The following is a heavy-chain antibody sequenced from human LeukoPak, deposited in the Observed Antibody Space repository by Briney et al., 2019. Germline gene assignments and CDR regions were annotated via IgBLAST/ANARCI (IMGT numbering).Heavy chain of an antibody. V-gene: IGHV3-48*01. J-gene: IGHJ4*02. D-gene: IGHD1-1*01. CDR3: ARDHNWAFDY. Sequence: GGSLRLYCAASGFTFSDYSMNWVRQAPGKGLEWVSYIRSSSRGTIYYADSVKGRFTISRDNAKNSLYLQMNSLRAEDTAVYFCARDHNWAFDYWGQGTLVTVSS. CDR2: IRSSSRGTI. CDR1: GFTFSDYS.